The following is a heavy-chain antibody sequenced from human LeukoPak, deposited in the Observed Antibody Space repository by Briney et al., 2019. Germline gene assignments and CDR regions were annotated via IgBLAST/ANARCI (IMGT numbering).Heavy chain of an antibody. V-gene: IGHV4-34*01. D-gene: IGHD1-26*01. CDR3: AREGAGARFDS. CDR2: INHSGST. Sequence: SETLSLTCAVYGGSFSGYYWSWIRQPPGKGLEWIGEINHSGSTNYNPSLKSRVTVSVDTSKNQFSLKLSSVTAADTAVYYCAREGAGARFDSWGQGTLVSVSS. CDR1: GGSFSGYY. J-gene: IGHJ4*02.